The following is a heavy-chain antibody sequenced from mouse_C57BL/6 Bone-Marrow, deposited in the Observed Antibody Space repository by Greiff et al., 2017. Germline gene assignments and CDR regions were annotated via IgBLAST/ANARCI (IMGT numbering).Heavy chain of an antibody. CDR1: GYTFTTYP. Sequence: VQLQQSGAELVKPGASVKMSCTASGYTFTTYPIEWMKQNHGKSLEWIGNFHPYNDDTTYNAKFKGKATLTVENSSSTVYLALSRLTSDDSAIYCGARWFFFAYWGQGTLVTVSA. CDR3: ARWFFFAY. D-gene: IGHD2-2*01. V-gene: IGHV1-47*01. J-gene: IGHJ3*01. CDR2: FHPYNDDT.